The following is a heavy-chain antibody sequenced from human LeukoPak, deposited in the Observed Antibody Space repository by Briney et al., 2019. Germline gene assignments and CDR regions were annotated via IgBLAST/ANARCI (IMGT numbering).Heavy chain of an antibody. V-gene: IGHV1-2*06. D-gene: IGHD3-22*01. J-gene: IGHJ4*02. CDR2: INPNRGDT. Sequence: ASVKVSCKPSAYTFTGYFMHWVRQAPGQGREWMGRINPNRGDTNYAQKFQGRVTMTRDTYISTAYMELNRLRSDDTAVYYCVRDASYYYESSASGRDYWGQGTLVTVSS. CDR1: AYTFTGYF. CDR3: VRDASYYYESSASGRDY.